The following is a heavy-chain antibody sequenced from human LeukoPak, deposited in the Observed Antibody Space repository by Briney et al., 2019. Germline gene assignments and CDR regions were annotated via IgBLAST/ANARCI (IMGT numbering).Heavy chain of an antibody. CDR3: ARGVVTFDY. V-gene: IGHV4-59*01. Sequence: SETLSLTCTVSGGSISSYYRSWIRQPPGKGLEWIGYIYYSGSTNYNPSLKSRVTISVDTSKNQFSLKLSSVTAADTAVYYCARGVVTFDYWGQGTLVTVSS. D-gene: IGHD2-21*02. CDR2: IYYSGST. CDR1: GGSISSYY. J-gene: IGHJ4*02.